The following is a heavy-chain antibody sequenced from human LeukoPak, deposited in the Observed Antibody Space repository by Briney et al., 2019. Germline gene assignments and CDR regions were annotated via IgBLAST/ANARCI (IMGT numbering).Heavy chain of an antibody. CDR3: ARDKLNSSTSFDY. CDR1: GITFSRSA. J-gene: IGHJ4*02. Sequence: GRSLRLSCAASGITFSRSAMHWVRQAPGKGLEWVAIISYDGTNKYYLDSVKGRFTISRDNSKNTLYLQMDSLRAEDTAVYYCARDKLNSSTSFDYWGQGTLVTVSS. V-gene: IGHV3-30*04. D-gene: IGHD6-13*01. CDR2: ISYDGTNK.